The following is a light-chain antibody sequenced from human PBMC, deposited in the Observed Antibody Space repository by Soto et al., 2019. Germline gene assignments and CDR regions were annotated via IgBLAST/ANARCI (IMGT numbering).Light chain of an antibody. CDR1: QSISSY. V-gene: IGKV1-39*01. CDR3: QQSYSTPWT. CDR2: AAS. Sequence: DIQITQSPSSLSASVGDRVTITCRASQSISSYLNWYQQKPGKAPKLLIYAASSLQSGVPSRFSGSGSGTDFTLTISSXQPEDFATYHCQQSYSTPWTFGQGTKVDIK. J-gene: IGKJ1*01.